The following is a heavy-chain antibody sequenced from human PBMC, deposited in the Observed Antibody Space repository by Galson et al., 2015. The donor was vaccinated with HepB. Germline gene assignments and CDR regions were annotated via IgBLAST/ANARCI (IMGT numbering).Heavy chain of an antibody. CDR3: ARGLGSNYGGGDY. J-gene: IGHJ4*02. CDR1: GFTFSNYW. V-gene: IGHV3-7*01. D-gene: IGHD4-11*01. Sequence: SLRLSCAASGFTFSNYWMTWVRQAPGKGLEWVANIKQDGSETYYVDSVKGRFTISRDNAENSRYLQMNSLRAEDTAAYYCARGLGSNYGGGDYWGQGTLVTVSS. CDR2: IKQDGSET.